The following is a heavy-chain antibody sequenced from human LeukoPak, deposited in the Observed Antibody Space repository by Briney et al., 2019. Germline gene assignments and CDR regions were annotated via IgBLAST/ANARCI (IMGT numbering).Heavy chain of an antibody. CDR3: ARDEYYDILTGYYLDY. CDR2: IYYSGST. J-gene: IGHJ4*02. Sequence: SETLSLTCTVSGGSISSSSYSWGWIRQPPGKGLEWIGSIYYSGSTYYSPSLKSRVTISVDTSKNQFSLRLSSVTAADTAVYYCARDEYYDILTGYYLDYWGQGTLVTVSS. V-gene: IGHV4-39*01. D-gene: IGHD3-9*01. CDR1: GGSISSSSYS.